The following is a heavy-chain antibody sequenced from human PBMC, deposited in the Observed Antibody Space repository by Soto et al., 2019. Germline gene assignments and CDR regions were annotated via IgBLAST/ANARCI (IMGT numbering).Heavy chain of an antibody. CDR2: VYYSGTT. J-gene: IGHJ4*02. Sequence: QVQLQESGPGLLKPSETLSLPCSVSGGSVSDKTCYWRWIRQPPGQRLEWIGYVYYSGTTNYNPSLKSRVTITVDLSKNRFSLRLSSVTTADTALYYCARTTAVPNTLRSRYFFDYWGQGTLVTVSS. CDR1: GGSVSDKTCY. V-gene: IGHV4-61*01. CDR3: ARTTAVPNTLRSRYFFDY. D-gene: IGHD4-17*01.